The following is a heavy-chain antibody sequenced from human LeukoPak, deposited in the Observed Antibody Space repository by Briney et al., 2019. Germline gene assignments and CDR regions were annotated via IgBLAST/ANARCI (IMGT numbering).Heavy chain of an antibody. Sequence: SETLSLTCTVSGYSISSGYYWGWIRQPPGKGLEWIGSIYHSGSTYYNPSLKSRVTISVDTSKNQFSLKLSSVTAADTAVYYCARDALGSGPDYWGQGTLVTVSS. D-gene: IGHD6-19*01. V-gene: IGHV4-38-2*02. CDR2: IYHSGST. CDR1: GYSISSGYY. J-gene: IGHJ4*02. CDR3: ARDALGSGPDY.